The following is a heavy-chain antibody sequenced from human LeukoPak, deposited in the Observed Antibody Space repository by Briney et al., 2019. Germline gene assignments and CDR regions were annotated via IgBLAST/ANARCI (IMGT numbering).Heavy chain of an antibody. CDR2: INHSGST. CDR1: GGSFIGYY. J-gene: IGHJ4*02. V-gene: IGHV4-34*01. CDR3: ARDRDLENFDY. Sequence: SETLSLTCAVYGGSFIGYYWSWIRQPPGKGLEWIGEINHSGSTNYNPSLRSRVTISVDSSKNQFSLKVSSVTAADTAVYYCARDRDLENFDYWGQGTLVTVSS. D-gene: IGHD1-1*01.